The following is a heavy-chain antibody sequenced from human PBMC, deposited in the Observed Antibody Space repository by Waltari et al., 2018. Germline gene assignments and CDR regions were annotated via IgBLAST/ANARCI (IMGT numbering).Heavy chain of an antibody. D-gene: IGHD1-1*01. CDR3: VAEKLGTGSFDP. CDR1: GFTFTSPV. V-gene: IGHV1-58*01. CDR2: IVVGSGNT. Sequence: QMQLVQSGPEVKKPGTSVKVPCKASGFTFTSPVVQAVRQARGQRLEWIGWIVVGSGNTNYPQKFQERVTITRDMSTSTAYMELSSLRSEDTAVYYCVAEKLGTGSFDPWGQGTLVTVSS. J-gene: IGHJ5*02.